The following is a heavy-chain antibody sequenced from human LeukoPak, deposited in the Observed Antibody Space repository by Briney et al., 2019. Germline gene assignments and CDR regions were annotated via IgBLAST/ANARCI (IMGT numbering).Heavy chain of an antibody. CDR1: GGTFSSYA. D-gene: IGHD6-13*01. CDR3: ARSERISSSWFGI. V-gene: IGHV1-69*05. J-gene: IGHJ3*02. CDR2: IIPIFGTA. Sequence: SVKVSCKASGGTFSSYAISWVRQAPGQGLEWMGGIIPIFGTANYAQKFQGRVTITTDESTSTAYMELSSLRSEDTAVYYCARSERISSSWFGIWGQGTMVTVSS.